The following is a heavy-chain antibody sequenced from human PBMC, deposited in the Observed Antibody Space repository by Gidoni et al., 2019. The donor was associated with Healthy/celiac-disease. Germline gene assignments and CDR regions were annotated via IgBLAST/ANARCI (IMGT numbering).Heavy chain of an antibody. CDR3: TAVSGDYEWHAFDI. J-gene: IGHJ3*02. CDR2: IKSKTDGGTT. Sequence: EVQLVESGGGLVKPGGSVRLSWAAFGFTFSNAWMGLVRQAPGKGLEWVGRIKSKTDGGTTDYAAPVKGRFTISRDDSKNTLYLQMNSLKTEDTAVYYCTAVSGDYEWHAFDIWGQGTMVTVSS. V-gene: IGHV3-15*01. CDR1: GFTFSNAW. D-gene: IGHD4-17*01.